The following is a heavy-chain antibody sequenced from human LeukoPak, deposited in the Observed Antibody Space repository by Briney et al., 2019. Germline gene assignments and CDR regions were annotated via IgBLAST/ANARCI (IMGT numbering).Heavy chain of an antibody. CDR1: GYTFTGFY. V-gene: IGHV1-2*02. CDR3: ARVGRYYDSTGSLDH. Sequence: ASVNVSCKASGYTFTGFYMHWVRQAPGQGLEWMGWINPNSGDTNYAQKFQDRVTMTRDTSISIDYMELSRLRSDDTAVYYCARVGRYYDSTGSLDHWGQGTLVTVSS. CDR2: INPNSGDT. J-gene: IGHJ4*02. D-gene: IGHD3-22*01.